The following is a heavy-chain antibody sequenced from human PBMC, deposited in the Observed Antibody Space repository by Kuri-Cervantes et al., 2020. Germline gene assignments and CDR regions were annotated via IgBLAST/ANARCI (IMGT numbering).Heavy chain of an antibody. CDR1: GESFSGYY. V-gene: IGHV4-34*01. J-gene: IGHJ4*02. Sequence: SQTLSLTCAVYGESFSGYYWSWIRQPPGKGLEWIGKINHSGSTNYNPSLKSRVTISVDTSKNRFSLKLSSVTAADTAVYYCARNYYDYVWGSYHDPFDYWGQGTLVTVSS. CDR2: INHSGST. D-gene: IGHD3-16*02. CDR3: ARNYYDYVWGSYHDPFDY.